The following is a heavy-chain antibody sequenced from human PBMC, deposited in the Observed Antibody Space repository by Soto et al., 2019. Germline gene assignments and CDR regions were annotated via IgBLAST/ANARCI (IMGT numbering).Heavy chain of an antibody. D-gene: IGHD3-3*01. J-gene: IGHJ6*03. CDR2: IDWDDDK. CDR1: GFSLSTSGMC. CDR3: ARITYYDFWSGYYPSHYYYYMAV. V-gene: IGHV2-70*11. Sequence: SGPTLVNPTQTLTLTCTFSGFSLSTSGMCVSWIRQPPGKALEWLARIDWDDDKYYSTSLKTRLTISKDTSKNQVVLTMTNMDPVDTATYYCARITYYDFWSGYYPSHYYYYMAVWGKGTTVTVSS.